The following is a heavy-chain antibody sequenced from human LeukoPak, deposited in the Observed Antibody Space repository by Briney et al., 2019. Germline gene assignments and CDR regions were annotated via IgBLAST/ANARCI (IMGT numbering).Heavy chain of an antibody. V-gene: IGHV4-34*01. CDR1: GGSFSGYY. CDR3: ATENRHGYNYAGAY. CDR2: INHSGST. J-gene: IGHJ4*02. D-gene: IGHD5-24*01. Sequence: KASETLSLTCAVYGGSFSGYYWSWIRQPPGKGLEWIGEINHSGSTNYNPSLKSRVTISVDTSKNQFSLELSSVTAADTAVYYCATENRHGYNYAGAYWGQGTLVTVSS.